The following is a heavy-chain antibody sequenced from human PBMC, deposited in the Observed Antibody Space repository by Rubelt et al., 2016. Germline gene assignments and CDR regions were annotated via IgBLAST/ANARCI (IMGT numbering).Heavy chain of an antibody. CDR3: AREGYSYGFFDY. CDR2: ISAYNGNT. Sequence: SWVRQAPGQGLEWMGWISAYNGNTNYAQKLQGRVTMTTDTSTSTAYMELRSLRSDDTAVYYCAREGYSYGFFDYWGQGTLVTVSS. D-gene: IGHD5-18*01. V-gene: IGHV1-18*01. J-gene: IGHJ4*02.